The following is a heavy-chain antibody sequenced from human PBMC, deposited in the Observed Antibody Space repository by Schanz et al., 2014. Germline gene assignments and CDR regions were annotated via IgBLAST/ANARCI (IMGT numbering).Heavy chain of an antibody. CDR2: IATSSSTR. J-gene: IGHJ1*01. CDR3: ASGVHVSSLQKGLQF. V-gene: IGHV3-48*01. CDR1: GFDFNSYS. D-gene: IGHD3-10*01. Sequence: EGQLAESGGGLVQPGGSLRLSCEASGFDFNSYSMNWVRQVPGKGLEWLSYIATSSSTRHYADSVKGRVTISRDNAKNSVSLQMRRLRVEDTAVYYCASGVHVSSLQKGLQFWGRGTLVIGSS.